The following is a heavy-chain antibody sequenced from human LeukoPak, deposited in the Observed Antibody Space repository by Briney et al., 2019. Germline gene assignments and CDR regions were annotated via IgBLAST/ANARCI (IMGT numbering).Heavy chain of an antibody. CDR1: GGTFSSYA. V-gene: IGHV1-24*01. D-gene: IGHD1-26*01. J-gene: IGHJ6*02. CDR3: ATGEGRYYYYGMDV. CDR2: FDPEDGET. Sequence: ASVKVSCKASGGTFSSYAISWVRQAPGKGLEWMGGFDPEDGETIYAQKFQGRVTMTEDTSTDTAYMELSSLRSEDTAAYYCATGEGRYYYYGMDVWGQGTTVTVSS.